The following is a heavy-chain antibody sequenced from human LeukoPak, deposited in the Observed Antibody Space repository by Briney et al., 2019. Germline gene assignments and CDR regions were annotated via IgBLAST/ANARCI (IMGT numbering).Heavy chain of an antibody. CDR1: GFTFSSYG. Sequence: GRSLRLSCAASGFTFSSYGMHWVRQAPGKGLERVAVIYSGGSTYYADSVKGRFTISRDNSKNTLYLQMNSLRAEDTAVYYCARDVGSSSWARAFDIWGQGTMVTVSS. CDR3: ARDVGSSSWARAFDI. V-gene: IGHV3-NL1*01. D-gene: IGHD6-13*01. CDR2: IYSGGST. J-gene: IGHJ3*02.